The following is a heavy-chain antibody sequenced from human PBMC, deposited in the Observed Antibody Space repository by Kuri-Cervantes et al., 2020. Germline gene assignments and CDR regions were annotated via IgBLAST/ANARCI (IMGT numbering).Heavy chain of an antibody. CDR2: IKQDGSEK. CDR1: GFTFSNYW. D-gene: IGHD1-26*01. CDR3: ARADSGSYFGY. J-gene: IGHJ4*02. Sequence: GGSLRLSCAASGFTFSNYWMSWVRQAPGKGLEWVANIKQDGSEKYYVDSVRGRFTVSRDNANNSLYLQMNSLRAEDTAVYYCARADSGSYFGYWGQGTLVTVSS. V-gene: IGHV3-7*01.